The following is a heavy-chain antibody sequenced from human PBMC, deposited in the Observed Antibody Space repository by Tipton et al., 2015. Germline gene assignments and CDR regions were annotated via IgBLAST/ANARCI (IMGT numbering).Heavy chain of an antibody. CDR1: SDSISKYY. V-gene: IGHV4-59*01. Sequence: LRLSCSVSSDSISKYYWSWLRQPPGKELEWIGYIQFSGSTNYNPSLKSRVTISLDTSTTQFSLKMTSVTTTDTAVYYCARARGRHGGLFDSWGQGILVTVSS. D-gene: IGHD4-23*01. CDR3: ARARGRHGGLFDS. CDR2: IQFSGST. J-gene: IGHJ4*02.